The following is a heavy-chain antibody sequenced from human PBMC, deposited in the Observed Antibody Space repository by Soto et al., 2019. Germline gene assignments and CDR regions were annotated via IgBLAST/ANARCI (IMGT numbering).Heavy chain of an antibody. D-gene: IGHD6-13*01. CDR2: IYSGGST. J-gene: IGHJ4*02. CDR1: GFTVSSNY. CDR3: ASKGIAAGGLSFDY. V-gene: IGHV3-53*01. Sequence: GGSLRLSCAASGFTVSSNYMSWVRQAPGKGLEWVSVIYSGGSTYYADSVKGRFTISRDNSKNTLYLQMNSLRAEDTAVYYCASKGIAAGGLSFDYWGQGTLVTVSS.